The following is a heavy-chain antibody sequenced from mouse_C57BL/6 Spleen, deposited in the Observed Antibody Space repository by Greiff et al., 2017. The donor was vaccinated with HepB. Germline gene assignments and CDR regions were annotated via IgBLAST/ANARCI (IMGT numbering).Heavy chain of an antibody. D-gene: IGHD1-1*02. V-gene: IGHV1-69*01. Sequence: VQLQESGAELVMPGASVKLSCKASGYTFTSYWMHWVKQRPGQGLEWIGEIYPSDSYTNYNQKFKGKSTLTVDKSSSTAYMQLSSLTSEDSAVYYCARGGLLWEFLFAYWGQGTLVTVSA. CDR3: ARGGLLWEFLFAY. CDR1: GYTFTSYW. J-gene: IGHJ3*01. CDR2: IYPSDSYT.